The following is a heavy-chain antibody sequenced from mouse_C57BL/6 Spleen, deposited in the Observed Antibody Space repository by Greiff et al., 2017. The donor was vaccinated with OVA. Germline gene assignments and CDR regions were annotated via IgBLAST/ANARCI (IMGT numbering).Heavy chain of an antibody. J-gene: IGHJ2*01. D-gene: IGHD1-1*01. Sequence: VKLQQSGAELARPGASVKLSCKASGYTFTSYGISWVKQRTGQGLEWIGEIYPRSGNTYYNEKFKGKATLTADKSSSTAYMELRSLTSEDSAVYFCARDYGSSYDYFDYWGQGTTLTVSS. CDR1: GYTFTSYG. CDR2: IYPRSGNT. CDR3: ARDYGSSYDYFDY. V-gene: IGHV1-81*01.